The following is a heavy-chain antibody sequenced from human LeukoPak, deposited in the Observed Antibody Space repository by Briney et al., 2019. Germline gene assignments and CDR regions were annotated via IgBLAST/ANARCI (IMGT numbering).Heavy chain of an antibody. V-gene: IGHV5-51*01. Sequence: GESLKISCKASGYTSTTYWIAWVRQMPGGGLEWMGIIYRGDSDTRYSPSFQGPVTISVDKSISTAYLQWSSLKASDTATYYCARNGNYLDAFNIWGQGTMVTVSS. D-gene: IGHD1-1*01. J-gene: IGHJ3*02. CDR1: GYTSTTYW. CDR3: ARNGNYLDAFNI. CDR2: IYRGDSDT.